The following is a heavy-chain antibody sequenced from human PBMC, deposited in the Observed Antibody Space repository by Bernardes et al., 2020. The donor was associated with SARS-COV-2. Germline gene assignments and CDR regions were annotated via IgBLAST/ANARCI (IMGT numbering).Heavy chain of an antibody. CDR1: GFTFNTYA. V-gene: IGHV3-64*02. D-gene: IGHD3-10*01. J-gene: IGHJ4*02. Sequence: GGSLRLSCVGSGFTFNTYAMYWVRQAPGKGLEYVSAISYNGGSAYYADSVKGRFTISRDNSKNTLFLQMRSLRVEDMAVYYCARAPITMVRGIELNYWGQG. CDR2: ISYNGGSA. CDR3: ARAPITMVRGIELNY.